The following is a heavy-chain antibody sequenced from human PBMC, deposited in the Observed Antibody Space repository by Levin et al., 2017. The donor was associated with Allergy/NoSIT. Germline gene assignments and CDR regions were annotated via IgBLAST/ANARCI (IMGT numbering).Heavy chain of an antibody. Sequence: LSLTCAASGFTFRSYSMSWVRPAPGKGLEWVSYISSSSSAIYYADSVKGRFTISRDNGKNSLYMQMNSLRDEDTAVYYCARDGTAVAGFDYWGQGTLVTVSS. CDR3: ARDGTAVAGFDY. V-gene: IGHV3-48*02. J-gene: IGHJ4*02. CDR2: ISSSSSAI. D-gene: IGHD6-19*01. CDR1: GFTFRSYS.